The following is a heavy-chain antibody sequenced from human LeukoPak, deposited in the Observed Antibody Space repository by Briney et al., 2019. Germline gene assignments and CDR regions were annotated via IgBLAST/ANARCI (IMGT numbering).Heavy chain of an antibody. CDR3: AKDVPDWGSAFDV. CDR1: GFTLSSAT. D-gene: IGHD7-27*01. V-gene: IGHV3-23*01. Sequence: GGSLRLSCTVSGFTLSSATVNWVRQAPGKALEWVAAISYGGDSTHYTGSVRGRFTISRDISKNTLYLQMNFLRVEDTAIYYCAKDVPDWGSAFDVWGQGTMVTVSS. CDR2: ISYGGDST. J-gene: IGHJ3*01.